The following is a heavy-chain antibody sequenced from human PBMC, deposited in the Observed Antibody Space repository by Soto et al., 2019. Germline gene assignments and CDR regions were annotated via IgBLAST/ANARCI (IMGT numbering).Heavy chain of an antibody. J-gene: IGHJ4*02. V-gene: IGHV1-3*01. CDR2: INAGNGNT. D-gene: IGHD3-22*01. Sequence: VSVKVSCKASGYTFTSYAMHWVRQAPGQRLEWMGCINAGNGNTKYSKKFQGRVTITRDTSARTAYMELSSLRSEDTAVYYCARDTSYDSRARDDXWGQGTLVTVSX. CDR3: ARDTSYDSRARDDX. CDR1: GYTFTSYA.